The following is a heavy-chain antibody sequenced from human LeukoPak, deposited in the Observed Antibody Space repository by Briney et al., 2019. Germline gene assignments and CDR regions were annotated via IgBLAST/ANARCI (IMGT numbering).Heavy chain of an antibody. CDR1: GGSFSGYY. CDR3: ARVPDY. CDR2: IYYSGST. V-gene: IGHV4-31*11. J-gene: IGHJ4*02. Sequence: SSETLSLTCAVYGGSFSGYYWSWIRQHPGKGLEWIGYIYYSGSTYCNPSLKSRVTISVDTSKDQFSLKLSSVTAADTAVYYCARVPDYWGQGTLVTVSS.